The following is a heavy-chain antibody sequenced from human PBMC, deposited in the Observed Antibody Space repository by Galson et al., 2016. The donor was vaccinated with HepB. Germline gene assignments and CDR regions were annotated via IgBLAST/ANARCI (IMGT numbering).Heavy chain of an antibody. CDR3: ARQSETPFYYYMDV. Sequence: SETLSLTCAVSGGSISSSYWWSWVRQPPGPGLEWIGEIYHSGSTNYNPSLKSRVSISVDKSKNQFSLKLSSVTAADTAVYYCARQSETPFYYYMDVWGKGTTVTVSS. J-gene: IGHJ6*03. V-gene: IGHV4-4*02. CDR2: IYHSGST. CDR1: GGSISSSYW.